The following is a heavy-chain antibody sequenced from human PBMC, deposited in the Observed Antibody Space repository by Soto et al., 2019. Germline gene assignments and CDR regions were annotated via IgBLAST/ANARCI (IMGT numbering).Heavy chain of an antibody. V-gene: IGHV4-39*01. Sequence: ETLSLTCTVSGGSISSSSYYWGWIRQPPGKGLEWIGSIYYSGSTYYNPSLKSRVTISVDTSKNQFSLKLSSVTAADTAVYYCAAYSSSSNRFDYWGQGTLVTVSS. J-gene: IGHJ4*02. CDR2: IYYSGST. CDR3: AAYSSSSNRFDY. CDR1: GGSISSSSYY. D-gene: IGHD6-6*01.